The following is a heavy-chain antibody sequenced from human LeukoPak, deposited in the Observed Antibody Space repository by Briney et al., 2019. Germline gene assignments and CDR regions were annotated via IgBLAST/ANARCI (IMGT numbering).Heavy chain of an antibody. CDR3: ASSPGGTIDSPFDY. Sequence: GASVKVSCKASGGTFSSYAISWVRQAPGQGLEWMGGIILIFGTANYAQKSQGRVTITADESTSTAYMELSSLRSEDTAVYYCASSPGGTIDSPFDYWGQGTLVTVSS. CDR2: IILIFGTA. CDR1: GGTFSSYA. V-gene: IGHV1-69*13. D-gene: IGHD3-16*02. J-gene: IGHJ4*02.